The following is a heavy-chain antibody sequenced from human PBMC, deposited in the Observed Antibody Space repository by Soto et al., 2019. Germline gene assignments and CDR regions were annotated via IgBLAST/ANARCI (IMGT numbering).Heavy chain of an antibody. CDR3: ARRKERSGPNYFDY. D-gene: IGHD6-25*01. CDR2: MNPNNGYT. CDR1: GDTFTKYD. Sequence: QVQLVQSGAEVKQPGASVKVSCKASGDTFTKYDINWVRQAPGQGLEWMGWMNPNNGYTGYAQKFRGRVTMTRDTSISTAYMELSSLTSEDTAVYYCARRKERSGPNYFDYWGQGTLVTVSS. J-gene: IGHJ4*02. V-gene: IGHV1-8*01.